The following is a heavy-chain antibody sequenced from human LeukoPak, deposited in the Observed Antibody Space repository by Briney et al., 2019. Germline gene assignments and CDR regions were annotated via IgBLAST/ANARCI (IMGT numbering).Heavy chain of an antibody. D-gene: IGHD2-2*01. Sequence: SVEVSCKASGGIFSSYAISWVRQAPGQGLEWMGGIIPIFGTANYAQKFQGRVTITADESTSTAYMELSSLRSEDTAVYYCARASQAGVPAATFDYWGQGTLVTVSS. CDR3: ARASQAGVPAATFDY. CDR2: IIPIFGTA. J-gene: IGHJ4*02. CDR1: GGIFSSYA. V-gene: IGHV1-69*13.